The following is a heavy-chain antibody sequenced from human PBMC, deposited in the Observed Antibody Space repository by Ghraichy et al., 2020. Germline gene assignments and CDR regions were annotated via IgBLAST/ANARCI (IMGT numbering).Heavy chain of an antibody. CDR3: ARDLNWENY. V-gene: IGHV3-7*03. D-gene: IGHD1-26*01. Sequence: GESLNISCTASGFTFSNYWMTWVRQAPGMVLEWVANIKGDGSMRNYVDSVKGRFTISRDNAKNSLYLQMNSLRAEDTAVYYCARDLNWENYWGQGTLVTVSS. J-gene: IGHJ4*02. CDR1: GFTFSNYW. CDR2: IKGDGSMR.